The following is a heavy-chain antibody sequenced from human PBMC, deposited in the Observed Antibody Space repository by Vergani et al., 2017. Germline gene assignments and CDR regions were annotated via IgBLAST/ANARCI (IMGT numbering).Heavy chain of an antibody. CDR2: IYSGGST. V-gene: IGHV3-66*01. CDR3: AREVTAAGPEGTYDY. J-gene: IGHJ4*02. Sequence: EVQLVESGGGLVKPGGSLRLSCAASGLTFSSYSMNWVRQAPGKGLEWVSVIYSGGSTYYADSVKGRLTISRDNSKNTLYLQMNSLRAEDTAVYYCAREVTAAGPEGTYDYWGQGTLVTVSS. D-gene: IGHD6-25*01. CDR1: GLTFSSYS.